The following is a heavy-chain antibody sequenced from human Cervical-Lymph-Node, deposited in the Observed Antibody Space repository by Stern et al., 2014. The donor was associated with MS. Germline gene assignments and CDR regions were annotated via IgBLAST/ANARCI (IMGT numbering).Heavy chain of an antibody. J-gene: IGHJ4*02. V-gene: IGHV2-5*02. Sequence: QVTLKESGPALVKPTQTLTLTCTFSGFSLSTRGLGVGWIRQPPGEALDWLADIYWDDQKRYSPSLKSRLTITKDTSKNQVVLTLTNVDPVDTATYYCARRTAGPFDYWGQGTLVTVSS. D-gene: IGHD1-14*01. CDR3: ARRTAGPFDY. CDR2: IYWDDQK. CDR1: GFSLSTRGLG.